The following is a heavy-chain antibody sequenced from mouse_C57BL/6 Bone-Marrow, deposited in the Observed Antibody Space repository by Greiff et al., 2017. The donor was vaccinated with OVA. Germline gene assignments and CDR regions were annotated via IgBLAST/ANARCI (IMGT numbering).Heavy chain of an antibody. J-gene: IGHJ3*01. Sequence: QVQLQQSGAELARPGASVKMSCTASGYTFTSYTMSWVQQRPGQGLEWIGYINPSSGYTKYTQNFKDKFTLTADKSSSTAYMQLSSLTSEDAAVYYCAREDGNWFAYWGQGTLVTVSA. CDR3: AREDGNWFAY. D-gene: IGHD2-1*01. CDR1: GYTFTSYT. CDR2: INPSSGYT. V-gene: IGHV1-4*01.